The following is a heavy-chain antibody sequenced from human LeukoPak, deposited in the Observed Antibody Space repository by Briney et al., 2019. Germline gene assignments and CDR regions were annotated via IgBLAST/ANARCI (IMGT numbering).Heavy chain of an antibody. CDR3: AKGWFLSDWLVDY. D-gene: IGHD3-9*01. V-gene: IGHV3-48*01. J-gene: IGHJ4*02. Sequence: GGSLRLSCAASGFTFSSYSMNWVRQAPGKGLEWISYISSSSSTLYYADSVKGRFTISRDNAKNSLYLQMNSLRAEDTALYYCAKGWFLSDWLVDYWGQGTLVTVSS. CDR2: ISSSSSTL. CDR1: GFTFSSYS.